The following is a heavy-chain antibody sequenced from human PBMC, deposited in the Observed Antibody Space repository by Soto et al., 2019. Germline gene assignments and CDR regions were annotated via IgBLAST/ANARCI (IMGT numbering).Heavy chain of an antibody. CDR1: GYTFTSYY. D-gene: IGHD2-2*01. CDR2: INPSGGST. J-gene: IGHJ6*02. CDR3: ARGVVVVPSSYYYYGMDV. Sequence: GASVKVSCKASGYTFTSYYMHWVRQAPGQGLEWMGIINPSGGSTSYAQKFQGRVTTTRDTSTSTVYMELSSLRSEDTAVYYCARGVVVVPSSYYYYGMDVWGQGTTVTVSS. V-gene: IGHV1-46*01.